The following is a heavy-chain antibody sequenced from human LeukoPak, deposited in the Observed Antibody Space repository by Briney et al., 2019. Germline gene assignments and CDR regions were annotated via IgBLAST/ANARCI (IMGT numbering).Heavy chain of an antibody. D-gene: IGHD5-24*01. CDR1: GYTFTDYH. J-gene: IGHJ3*01. CDR2: TYPAGDFT. V-gene: IGHV1-46*01. Sequence: ASVTVSCKSSGYTFTDYHIHWVRQAPGQGLEWMGITYPAGDFTNSAQKFQGRVTMTSDTPTNTFYMELSGLRFDDTAVYYCARDQWGPDGLWGQGTMVTVSS. CDR3: ARDQWGPDGL.